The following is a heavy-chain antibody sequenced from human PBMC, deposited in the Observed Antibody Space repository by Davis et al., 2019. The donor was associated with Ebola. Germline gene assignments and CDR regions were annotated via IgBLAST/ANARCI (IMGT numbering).Heavy chain of an antibody. J-gene: IGHJ5*02. CDR1: GASISSGGYY. CDR2: VFYGGSA. CDR3: AQANYYDSRGYSWFDP. D-gene: IGHD3-22*01. V-gene: IGHV4-31*03. Sequence: SETLSLTCSVSGASISSGGYYWSWIRQHPGKGLEWIGYVFYGGSAYYNPSLKSRVTISEDTSKNQFSLKVNSVTAADTAVYYCAQANYYDSRGYSWFDPWGQGTLVTVSS.